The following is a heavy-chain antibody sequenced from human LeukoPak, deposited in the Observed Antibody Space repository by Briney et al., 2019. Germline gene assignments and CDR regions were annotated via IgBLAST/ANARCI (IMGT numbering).Heavy chain of an antibody. CDR1: GYPFTTYE. CDR2: VHPDTGYA. J-gene: IGHJ5*02. D-gene: IGHD1-14*01. Sequence: GASVKVSCKTSGYPFTTYEINWERHAAGQGLEWMGWVHPDTGYADYAQKFQGRVTMTSDTSISTAYMELSSLRSDDTAVYFCARGPRNDPWGQGTLVTVSS. CDR3: ARGPRNDP. V-gene: IGHV1-8*01.